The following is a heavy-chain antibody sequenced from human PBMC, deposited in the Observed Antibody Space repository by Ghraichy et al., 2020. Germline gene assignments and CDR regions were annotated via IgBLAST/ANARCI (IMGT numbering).Heavy chain of an antibody. CDR3: ARPSMDRGAIEWGPLFYYYDMDV. D-gene: IGHD3-10*01. V-gene: IGHV1-46*01. Sequence: ASVKVSCKASGYTFTNYYLHWVRQAPGLGLEWMGTVNPNGGATTYAQKFQGRVIMTRDTSTSTVYMELSRLTSDDTAVYYCARPSMDRGAIEWGPLFYYYDMDVWGQGTTVTVSS. J-gene: IGHJ6*02. CDR1: GYTFTNYY. CDR2: VNPNGGAT.